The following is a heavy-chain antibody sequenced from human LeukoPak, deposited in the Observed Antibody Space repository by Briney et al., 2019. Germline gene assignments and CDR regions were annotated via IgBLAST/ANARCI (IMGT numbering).Heavy chain of an antibody. Sequence: GGSVKVSCKASGGTFSSYAISWVRQAPGQGLEWMGRIIPIFGIANYAQKFQGRVTITADKSTSTAYMELSSLRSEDTAVYYCARDPNNWNPNWFDPWGQGTLVTVSS. V-gene: IGHV1-69*04. CDR3: ARDPNNWNPNWFDP. CDR2: IIPIFGIA. D-gene: IGHD1-20*01. J-gene: IGHJ5*02. CDR1: GGTFSSYA.